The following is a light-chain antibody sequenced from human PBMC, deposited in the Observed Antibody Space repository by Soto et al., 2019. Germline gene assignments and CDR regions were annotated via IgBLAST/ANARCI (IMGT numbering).Light chain of an antibody. CDR1: SSDIGRYNY. J-gene: IGLJ2*01. CDR3: GSYTSSDTMI. CDR2: DVS. Sequence: QSALTQPASVSGSPGQSITISCTGTSSDIGRYNYVSWYQHSPGKAPKLIIYDVSDRPSRVSNRFSGSKSGTTASLTISGLQAEDEADYYCGSYTSSDTMIFGGGTKLTVL. V-gene: IGLV2-14*03.